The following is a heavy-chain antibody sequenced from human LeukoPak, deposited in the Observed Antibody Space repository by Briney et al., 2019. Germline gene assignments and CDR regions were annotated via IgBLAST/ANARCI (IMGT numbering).Heavy chain of an antibody. CDR2: IKTDGSEK. CDR3: ARDVSVSGMDV. J-gene: IGHJ6*02. Sequence: GGSLRLSCAASGSILSNYWMSWVRQAPGKGLEWVANIKTDGSEKYYVDSVKGRFTISRDNPKSSLYLQMNSLRAEDTAIYYCARDVSVSGMDVWGQGTTVTVSS. V-gene: IGHV3-7*01. D-gene: IGHD5/OR15-5a*01. CDR1: GSILSNYW.